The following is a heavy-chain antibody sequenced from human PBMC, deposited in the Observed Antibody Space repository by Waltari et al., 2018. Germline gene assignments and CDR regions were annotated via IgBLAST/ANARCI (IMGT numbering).Heavy chain of an antibody. Sequence: VQLVESGGGLVQPGGSLRLSCAASGFTVSSNYMSWVRQAPGKGLEWIGEINHSGSTNYNPSLKSRVTISVDTSKNQFSLKLSSVTAADTAVYYCARGQGIALGLGYYYYGMDVWGQGTTVTVSS. CDR3: ARGQGIALGLGYYYYGMDV. D-gene: IGHD6-13*01. CDR1: GFTVSSNY. J-gene: IGHJ6*02. CDR2: INHSGST. V-gene: IGHV4-34*01.